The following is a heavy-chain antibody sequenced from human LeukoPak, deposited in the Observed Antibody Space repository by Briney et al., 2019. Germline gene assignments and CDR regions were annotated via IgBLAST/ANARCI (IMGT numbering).Heavy chain of an antibody. CDR1: VFSFSRYW. V-gene: IGHV3-74*01. Sequence: GGSLRLSCAASVFSFSRYWMHWVRQAPGKGLEWVSRIITDGSSTSYAHSVKGRYTISRDNSNNTLYLQMNGLRAEDEAVYYCARARCSSGFKLDYWGQGTLVTVSS. CDR3: ARARCSSGFKLDY. D-gene: IGHD6-19*01. CDR2: IITDGSST. J-gene: IGHJ4*02.